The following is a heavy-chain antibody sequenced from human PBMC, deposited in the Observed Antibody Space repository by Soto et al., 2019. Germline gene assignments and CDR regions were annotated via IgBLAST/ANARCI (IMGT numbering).Heavy chain of an antibody. CDR1: GLKFKDYT. CDR3: DGEPKVAGPLYGMDV. V-gene: IGHV3-64D*06. CDR2: FYRNGADT. Sequence: GGSLRLSCSASGLKFKDYTIHWVRQTPTKRLEYVSGFYRNGADTFYAESVKGRFSVSRDNSGNTLFLQMSSLRPEDTAVYYCDGEPKVAGPLYGMDVWGQGTAVPVYS. J-gene: IGHJ6*02. D-gene: IGHD2-15*01.